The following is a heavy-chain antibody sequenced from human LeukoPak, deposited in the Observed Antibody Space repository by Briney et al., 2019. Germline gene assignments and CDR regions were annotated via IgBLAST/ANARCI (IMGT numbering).Heavy chain of an antibody. CDR2: ISGSGGST. D-gene: IGHD1-1*01. Sequence: GGSLRLSCAASGFTFSSYAMSWVRQAPGKGLDWVPPISGSGGSTYYADSVKGRFTISRDNSKNTLYLQMNSLRAEDTAVYYCAKDLHVREGTAFDIWGQGTMVTVSS. V-gene: IGHV3-23*01. CDR1: GFTFSSYA. J-gene: IGHJ3*02. CDR3: AKDLHVREGTAFDI.